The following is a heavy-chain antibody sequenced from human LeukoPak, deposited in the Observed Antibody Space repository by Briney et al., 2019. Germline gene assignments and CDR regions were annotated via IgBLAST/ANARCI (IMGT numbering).Heavy chain of an antibody. V-gene: IGHV4-59*01. CDR2: ISYSGNT. J-gene: IGHJ5*02. Sequence: SETLSLTCTVSGDSISGYFWSWVRQPPGKGVEWIGYISYSGNTNQNPSRKSRVTISLDTSKNQFSLNVRSVTAADTAVYYCTREFGSAFDPWGQGTLVTVSS. CDR3: TREFGSAFDP. D-gene: IGHD3-10*01. CDR1: GDSISGYF.